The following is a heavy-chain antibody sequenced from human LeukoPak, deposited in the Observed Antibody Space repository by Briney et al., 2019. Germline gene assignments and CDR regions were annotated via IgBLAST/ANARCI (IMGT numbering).Heavy chain of an antibody. CDR3: ARDLSTVAGNAFDI. Sequence: ASVKVSCKASGYTFTGYYMHWVRQAPGQGLEWMGRINPNSGGTNYAQKLQGRVTMTTDTSTSTAYMELRSLRSDDTAVYYCARDLSTVAGNAFDIWGQGTMVTVSS. J-gene: IGHJ3*02. CDR1: GYTFTGYY. V-gene: IGHV1-2*06. D-gene: IGHD6-19*01. CDR2: INPNSGGT.